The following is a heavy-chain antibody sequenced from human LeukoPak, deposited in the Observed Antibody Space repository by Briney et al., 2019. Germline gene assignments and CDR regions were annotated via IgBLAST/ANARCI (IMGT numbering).Heavy chain of an antibody. Sequence: SETLSLTCTISDGSISSYYWNWIRQSPGKGLEWIGHIHYSGSTHYNPSLQSRVSISIDTSKNHFSLKLRSVTTVDTAVYYCARWGHFDTSGYFVVDYWGQGTLVTVSS. V-gene: IGHV4-59*01. CDR1: DGSISSYY. J-gene: IGHJ4*02. D-gene: IGHD3-22*01. CDR2: IHYSGST. CDR3: ARWGHFDTSGYFVVDY.